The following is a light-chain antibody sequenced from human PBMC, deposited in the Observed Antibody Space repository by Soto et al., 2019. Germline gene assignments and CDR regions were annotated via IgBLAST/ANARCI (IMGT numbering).Light chain of an antibody. V-gene: IGKV1-5*01. CDR1: QSISSW. Sequence: DIQMTQSPSTLSASVGDRVTITCRASQSISSWLAWYQQKPGKAPKLLIYDASSLESGVPSRFSGSASGTEFTLTISILQPDDFATYYCQQYNSYSYTFGQGTKLEIK. CDR2: DAS. J-gene: IGKJ2*01. CDR3: QQYNSYSYT.